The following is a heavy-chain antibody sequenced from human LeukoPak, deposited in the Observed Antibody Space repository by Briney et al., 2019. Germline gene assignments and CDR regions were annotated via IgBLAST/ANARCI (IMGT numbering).Heavy chain of an antibody. CDR3: ARGRQDVTMIVVVMTAVSYYLDV. J-gene: IGHJ6*03. V-gene: IGHV4-34*01. Sequence: SETLSLTCAVYGGSFSGYYWTWIRQTPEKGLEWTGEMNPSGSTNYNPSLKRRVTISVDTSKNQFSLELSSVTAADTAVYYCARGRQDVTMIVVVMTAVSYYLDVWGKGTTVTVS. CDR1: GGSFSGYY. D-gene: IGHD3-22*01. CDR2: MNPSGST.